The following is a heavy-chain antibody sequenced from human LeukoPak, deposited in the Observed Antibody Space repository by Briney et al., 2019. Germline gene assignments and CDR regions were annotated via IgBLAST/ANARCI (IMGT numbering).Heavy chain of an antibody. Sequence: GASVKVSCKASGYTFTGYYMHWVRQAPGQGLEWMGGIIPIFGTANYAQKFQGRVTITTDESTSTAYMELSSLRSEDTAVYYCARVHGDTFDYWGQGTLVTVSS. CDR1: GYTFTGYY. J-gene: IGHJ4*02. V-gene: IGHV1-69*05. CDR3: ARVHGDTFDY. CDR2: IIPIFGTA. D-gene: IGHD4-17*01.